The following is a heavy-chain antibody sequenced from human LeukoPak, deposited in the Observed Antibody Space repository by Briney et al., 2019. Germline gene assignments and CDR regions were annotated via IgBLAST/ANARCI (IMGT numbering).Heavy chain of an antibody. Sequence: SETLSLTCTVSGDSISNYFSTWIRQPPGKGLEWIGYIYHRGTTNYNPSLKSRVTISVDTSKNQFSLELRSVTTADTAVYYCARGRNDHGGMFFDYWGQGSLVTVSS. CDR1: GDSISNYF. D-gene: IGHD4-23*01. CDR3: ARGRNDHGGMFFDY. CDR2: IYHRGTT. V-gene: IGHV4-59*01. J-gene: IGHJ4*02.